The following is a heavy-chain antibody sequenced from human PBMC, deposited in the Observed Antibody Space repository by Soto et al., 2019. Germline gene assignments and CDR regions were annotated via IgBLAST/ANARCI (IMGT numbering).Heavy chain of an antibody. D-gene: IGHD2-2*01. CDR1: GYSFTSYW. CDR3: ASLDIVVVPAAKANQPRYNYYYYGMDV. V-gene: IGHV5-10-1*01. Sequence: PGESLKISCKGSGYSFTSYWISWVRQVPGKGLEWMGRIDPSDSYTNYSPSFQGHVTISADKSISTAYLQWSSLKASDTAMYYCASLDIVVVPAAKANQPRYNYYYYGMDVWGQGTTVTVSS. J-gene: IGHJ6*02. CDR2: IDPSDSYT.